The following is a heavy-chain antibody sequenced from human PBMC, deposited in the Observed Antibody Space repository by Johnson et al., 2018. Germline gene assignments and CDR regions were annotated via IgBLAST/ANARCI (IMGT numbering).Heavy chain of an antibody. CDR2: IKQDGSEK. J-gene: IGHJ6*02. D-gene: IGHD6-19*01. CDR1: GFTFSSYW. V-gene: IGHV3-7*01. CDR3: SRDSSVAGPNYYYYYGMDV. Sequence: EVQLVESGGGLVQPGGSLRLSCAASGFTFSSYWMSWVRQAPGKGLEWVANIKQDGSEKYYVDSVNGRFTISRDNAKNSLYLQMNSLRAEDTAVYYWSRDSSVAGPNYYYYYGMDVWGQGTTVTVSS.